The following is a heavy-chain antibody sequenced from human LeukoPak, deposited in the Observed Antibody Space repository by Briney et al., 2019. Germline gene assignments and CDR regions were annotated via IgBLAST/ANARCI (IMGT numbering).Heavy chain of an antibody. CDR1: GFTFSSYA. V-gene: IGHV3-30-3*01. D-gene: IGHD4-17*01. CDR3: ARDLYTIYGDYPDFDY. CDR2: ISYDGSNK. J-gene: IGHJ4*02. Sequence: PGGSLRLSCAASGFTFSSYAMHWVRQAPGKGLEWVAGISYDGSNKYYADSVKGRFTISRDNSKNTLYLQMNSLRAEDTAVYYCARDLYTIYGDYPDFDYWGQGTLVTVSS.